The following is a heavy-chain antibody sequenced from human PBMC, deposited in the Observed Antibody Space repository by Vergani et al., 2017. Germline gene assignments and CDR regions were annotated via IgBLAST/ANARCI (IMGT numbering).Heavy chain of an antibody. CDR1: GYTFTGYY. Sequence: QVQLVQSGAEVKKPGASVKVSCKASGYTFTGYYMHWVRQAPGQGLEWMGWINPNSGGTNYPQKFQGRVTMTRDTSISTAYMELSRLRSDDTAVYYCARDRSDILTGAPNGWFDPWGQGTLVTVSS. V-gene: IGHV1-2*02. CDR2: INPNSGGT. CDR3: ARDRSDILTGAPNGWFDP. J-gene: IGHJ5*02. D-gene: IGHD3-9*01.